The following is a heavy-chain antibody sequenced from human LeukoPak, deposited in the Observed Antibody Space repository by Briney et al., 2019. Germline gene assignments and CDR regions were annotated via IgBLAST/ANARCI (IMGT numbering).Heavy chain of an antibody. CDR2: ISYDGSNK. CDR1: GFTFSSYG. D-gene: IGHD5-24*01. Sequence: GRSLRLSCAASGFTFSSYGMHWVRQAPGKGLEGVAVISYDGSNKYYADSVKGRFTISRDNSKNTLYLQMNSLRAEDTAVYYCARDRRDGYIFDYWGQGTLVTVSS. J-gene: IGHJ4*02. V-gene: IGHV3-30*03. CDR3: ARDRRDGYIFDY.